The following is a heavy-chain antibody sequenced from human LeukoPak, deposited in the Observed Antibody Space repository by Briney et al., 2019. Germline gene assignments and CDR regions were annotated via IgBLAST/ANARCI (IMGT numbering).Heavy chain of an antibody. V-gene: IGHV4-59*08. CDR2: IHYSGST. D-gene: IGHD2-2*01. Sequence: SETLSLTCTISGGSISSSYWSWIRQPPGKGLEYVGYIHYSGSTDYNPSLKSRTTISVDTSKNQFSLKLTSVTAADTAVYYCARLWAYQLPRLTYSYHPLDVWGQGTTVTVSS. J-gene: IGHJ6*02. CDR1: GGSISSSY. CDR3: ARLWAYQLPRLTYSYHPLDV.